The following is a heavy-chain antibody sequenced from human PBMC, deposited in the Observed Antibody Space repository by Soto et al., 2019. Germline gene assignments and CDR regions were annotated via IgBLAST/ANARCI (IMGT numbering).Heavy chain of an antibody. D-gene: IGHD4-4*01. J-gene: IGHJ6*02. V-gene: IGHV3-30-3*01. CDR3: ARVDRTVTTYYYYGMDV. CDR1: GFIFSYYA. Sequence: GGSLRLSCAASGFIFSYYAMHWVRQAPGKGLQWVAVISHDGSNKYYADSVEGRFTISRDNSENTLYLQINSLRTEDTAVYYCARVDRTVTTYYYYGMDVWGQGTTVTVSS. CDR2: ISHDGSNK.